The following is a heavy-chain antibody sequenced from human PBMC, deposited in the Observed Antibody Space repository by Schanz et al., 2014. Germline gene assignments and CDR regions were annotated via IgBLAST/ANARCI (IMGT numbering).Heavy chain of an antibody. CDR3: SRGECSSTSCHEVAPPDD. J-gene: IGHJ4*02. V-gene: IGHV4-31*03. D-gene: IGHD2-2*01. CDR2: ISYSGRT. Sequence: QVQLQESGPGLVKPSQTLSLTCTVSGASISSRDFYWSWIRQFPGKGLEWIGYISYSGRTYYSPSLKSRLTMSVDTSKTQFSLRLSSVTAADTAIYYCSRGECSSTSCHEVAPPDDWGQGTLXTVSS. CDR1: GASISSRDFY.